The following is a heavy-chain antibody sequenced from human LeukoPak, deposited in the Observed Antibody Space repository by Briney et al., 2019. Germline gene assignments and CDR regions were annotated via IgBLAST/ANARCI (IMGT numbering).Heavy chain of an antibody. J-gene: IGHJ4*02. D-gene: IGHD3-9*01. CDR2: FSGSGGST. CDR1: GFTFTSYA. Sequence: GSSLRFSCGAPGFTFTSYAMNWVGRAPGKGLDAGCAFSGSGGSTYYADSVKGRFTISRDNSKNTLYLQMNSLRAEDTAVYYCAKDRPEVLRYFDWLPTPGYWGQGTLVTVSS. CDR3: AKDRPEVLRYFDWLPTPGY. V-gene: IGHV3-23*01.